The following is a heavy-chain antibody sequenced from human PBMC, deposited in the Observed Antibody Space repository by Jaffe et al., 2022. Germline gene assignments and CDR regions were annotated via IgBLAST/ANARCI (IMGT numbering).Heavy chain of an antibody. CDR3: ARDGDYDYVWGSYRPRWNYFDY. Sequence: QVQLVQSGAEVKKPGSSVKVSCKASGGTFSSYAISWVRQAPGQGLEWMGGIIPIFGTANYAQKFQGRVTITTDESTSTAYMELSSLRSEDTAVYYCARDGDYDYVWGSYRPRWNYFDYWGQGTLVTVSS. J-gene: IGHJ4*02. V-gene: IGHV1-69*05. CDR1: GGTFSSYA. D-gene: IGHD3-16*02. CDR2: IIPIFGTA.